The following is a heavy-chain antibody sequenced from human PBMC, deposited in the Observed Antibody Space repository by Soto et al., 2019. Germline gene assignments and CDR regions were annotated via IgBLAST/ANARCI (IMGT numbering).Heavy chain of an antibody. Sequence: QLQLQESGPGLVKPSETLSLTCTVSGGSISSSSYYWGWIRQPPGKGLEWIGSIYYSGSTYYNPSLKSRVTISVDTSKNQFSLKLSSVTAADTAVYYCARLSTVTTCWFDPWGQGTLVTVSS. CDR1: GGSISSSSYY. V-gene: IGHV4-39*01. D-gene: IGHD4-4*01. CDR2: IYYSGST. CDR3: ARLSTVTTCWFDP. J-gene: IGHJ5*02.